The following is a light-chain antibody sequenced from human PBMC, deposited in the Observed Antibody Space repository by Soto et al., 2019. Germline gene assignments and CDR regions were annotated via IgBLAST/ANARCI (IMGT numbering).Light chain of an antibody. CDR1: QSVSSY. V-gene: IGKV3-11*01. CDR2: DAS. J-gene: IGKJ4*01. Sequence: EIVLTQSPATLSLSPGERATLSCRAGQSVSSYLAWYQQKPGQAPRLLIYDASNRATGIPARFSGRGSGTEFTLTITSLEPEDFAVYYCQHRSNWLAFGGGTKVDI. CDR3: QHRSNWLA.